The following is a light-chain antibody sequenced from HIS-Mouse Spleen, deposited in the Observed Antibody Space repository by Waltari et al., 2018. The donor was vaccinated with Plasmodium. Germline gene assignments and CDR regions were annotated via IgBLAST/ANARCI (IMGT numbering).Light chain of an antibody. V-gene: IGLV3-1*01. CDR2: QDS. CDR3: YSAADNNRV. Sequence: SYELTQPPSVSVSPGQTASIPCSGDKLGDKYACWYQQKPGQSPVLVIYQDSKRPSGIPERFSGSSSGTTVTLTISGAQVEDEADYYCYSAADNNRVFGGGTKLTVL. CDR1: KLGDKY. J-gene: IGLJ3*02.